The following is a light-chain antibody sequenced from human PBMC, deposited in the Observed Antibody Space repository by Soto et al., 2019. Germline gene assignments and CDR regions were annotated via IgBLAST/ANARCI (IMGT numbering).Light chain of an antibody. CDR1: QTVSITY. V-gene: IGKV3-15*01. CDR3: QQYNKWPPIT. J-gene: IGKJ5*01. CDR2: DTS. Sequence: TQSPGTLSLSPGESATLSCRASQTVSITYLTWYQQKPGQAPRLLIYDTSTRATGIPARFSGSGSGTEFTLTISSLQSEDFAVYYCQQYNKWPPITFGQGTRLEIK.